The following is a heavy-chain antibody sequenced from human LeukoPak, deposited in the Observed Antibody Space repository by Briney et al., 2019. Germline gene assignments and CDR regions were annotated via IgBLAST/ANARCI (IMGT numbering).Heavy chain of an antibody. Sequence: GSLRLSCAASGFTFSSYSMNWVRQAPGKGLEWVSYISSSSSTIYYADSVKGRFTISRDNAKNSLYLQMNSLRAEDTAVYYCARGYCSGGSCYRYFDYWGQGTLVTVSS. CDR3: ARGYCSGGSCYRYFDY. J-gene: IGHJ4*02. D-gene: IGHD2-15*01. CDR1: GFTFSSYS. V-gene: IGHV3-48*01. CDR2: ISSSSSTI.